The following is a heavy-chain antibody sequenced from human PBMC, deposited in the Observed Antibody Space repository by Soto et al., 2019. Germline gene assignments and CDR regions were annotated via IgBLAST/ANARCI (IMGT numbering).Heavy chain of an antibody. Sequence: SETLSLTCAVYGGSFSGYYWSWIRQPPGKGLEWIGEINHSGSTNYNPSLKSRVTISVDTSKNQFSLKLSSVTAADTAVYYCARLSGDYLPLYYYYMDVWGKGTTVT. CDR3: ARLSGDYLPLYYYYMDV. D-gene: IGHD4-17*01. CDR1: GGSFSGYY. V-gene: IGHV4-34*01. CDR2: INHSGST. J-gene: IGHJ6*03.